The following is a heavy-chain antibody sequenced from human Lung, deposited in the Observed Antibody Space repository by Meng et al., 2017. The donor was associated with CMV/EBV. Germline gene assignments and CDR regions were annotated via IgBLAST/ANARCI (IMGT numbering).Heavy chain of an antibody. CDR1: GYTFTGYY. Sequence: ASXXVSCKASGYTFTGYYMHWVRQAPGQGLEWMGWINPNSGGTNYAQKFQGRVTMTRDTSISTAYMELSRLRSDDTAVYYCARDRVPAAFRDYGMDVWGQGXTVTVSS. D-gene: IGHD2-2*01. V-gene: IGHV1-2*02. J-gene: IGHJ6*02. CDR2: INPNSGGT. CDR3: ARDRVPAAFRDYGMDV.